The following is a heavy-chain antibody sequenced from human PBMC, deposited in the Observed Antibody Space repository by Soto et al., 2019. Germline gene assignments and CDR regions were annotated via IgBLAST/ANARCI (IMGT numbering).Heavy chain of an antibody. CDR2: ISGSGGST. V-gene: IGHV3-23*01. Sequence: EVQLLESGGGLVQPGGSLRLSCAASGFTFSSYAMSWVRQAPGKGLEWVAAISGSGGSTYYEDCVKGRFTIYRANLKNTLYLRMNNLRAEDTDVYYCAKSRAWFRECSYWGQGTLVTVSS. D-gene: IGHD3-10*01. J-gene: IGHJ4*02. CDR1: GFTFSSYA. CDR3: AKSRAWFRECSY.